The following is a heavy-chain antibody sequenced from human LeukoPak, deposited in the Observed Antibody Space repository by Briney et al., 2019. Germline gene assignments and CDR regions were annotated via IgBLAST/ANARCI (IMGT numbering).Heavy chain of an antibody. V-gene: IGHV3-74*01. Sequence: GGSLRLSCPASGFTFSSSWMYWVRQRPGKGLVWVSRINPDGSTTNYADSMKGRFTISRDNAKNTLYLQMNSLRAEDTAVYYCARVHYGDYLGLFVYWGQGTLVTVSS. CDR2: INPDGSTT. J-gene: IGHJ4*02. D-gene: IGHD4-17*01. CDR3: ARVHYGDYLGLFVY. CDR1: GFTFSSSW.